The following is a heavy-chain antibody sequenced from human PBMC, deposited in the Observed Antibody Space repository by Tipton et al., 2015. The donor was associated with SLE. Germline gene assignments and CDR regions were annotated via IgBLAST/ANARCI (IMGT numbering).Heavy chain of an antibody. CDR3: ARAGEYSSSSGPYYFYIDV. J-gene: IGHJ6*03. CDR1: GGSISSYY. Sequence: TLSLTCTVSGGSISSYYWSWIRQPPGKGLEWIGYLYYSGSTNYNPSLKSRVTISVDTSKKQFSLKLSSVTAADTAFYYRARAGEYSSSSGPYYFYIDVWGKGTSVTVSS. CDR2: LYYSGST. V-gene: IGHV4-59*01. D-gene: IGHD6-6*01.